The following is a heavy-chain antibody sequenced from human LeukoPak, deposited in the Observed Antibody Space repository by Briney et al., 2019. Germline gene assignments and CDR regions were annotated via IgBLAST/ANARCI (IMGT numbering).Heavy chain of an antibody. CDR1: GGSLSSYY. CDR2: IYYSGST. J-gene: IGHJ3*02. D-gene: IGHD6-19*01. CDR3: ARDGIAVAGDAFDI. Sequence: PSETLSLTCTVSGGSLSSYYWSWIRQPPGKGLEWIGYIYYSGSTNYNPSLKSRVTISVDTSKNQFSLKLSSVTAADTAVYYCARDGIAVAGDAFDIWGQGTMVTVSS. V-gene: IGHV4-59*01.